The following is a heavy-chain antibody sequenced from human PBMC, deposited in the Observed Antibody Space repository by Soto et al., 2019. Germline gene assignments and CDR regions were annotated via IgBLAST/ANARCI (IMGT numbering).Heavy chain of an antibody. Sequence: SETLSLTCTVSGGSISSSSYYWGWIRQPPGKGLEWIGSIYYSGSTYYNPSLKSRVTISVDTSKNQFSLKLSSVTAADTAVYYCARHRLWFGELFSWGQGTLVTVSS. D-gene: IGHD3-10*01. V-gene: IGHV4-39*01. CDR2: IYYSGST. CDR1: GGSISSSSYY. J-gene: IGHJ5*02. CDR3: ARHRLWFGELFS.